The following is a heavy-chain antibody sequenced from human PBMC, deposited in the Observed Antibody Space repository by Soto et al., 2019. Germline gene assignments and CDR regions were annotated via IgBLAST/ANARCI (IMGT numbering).Heavy chain of an antibody. V-gene: IGHV4-31*03. CDR2: IHYSGST. J-gene: IGHJ4*02. CDR1: GVSIGSGGYS. D-gene: IGHD3-9*01. CDR3: ARAPDYDILTGYYKHYFDK. Sequence: QVQLQESGPGLVKPSQTLSLTCTVSGVSIGSGGYSWSWIRHHPGKGPEWIGYIHYSGSTHYNACLKSRVTISVDTSKNQCCLRLSSVTAADAAVYFCARAPDYDILTGYYKHYFDKWGQGNLVNVS.